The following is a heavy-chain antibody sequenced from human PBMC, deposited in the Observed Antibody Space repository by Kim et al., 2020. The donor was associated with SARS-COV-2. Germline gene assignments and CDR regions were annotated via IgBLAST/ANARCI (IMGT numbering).Heavy chain of an antibody. J-gene: IGHJ3*01. CDR3: ASRMTLDAFDV. D-gene: IGHD2-21*02. Sequence: YTPSLMSRVTISVDTSKNQFSLKLFSVSAADTAMYYCASRMTLDAFDVWGQGTVVTVSA. V-gene: IGHV4-39*01.